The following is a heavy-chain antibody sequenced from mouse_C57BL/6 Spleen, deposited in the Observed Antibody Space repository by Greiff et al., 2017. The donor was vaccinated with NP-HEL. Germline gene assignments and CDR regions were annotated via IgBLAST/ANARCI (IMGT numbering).Heavy chain of an antibody. V-gene: IGHV5-15*01. CDR3: ARDYYGSSYGGAMDY. CDR1: GFTFSDYG. J-gene: IGHJ4*01. Sequence: DVQLVESGGGLVQPGGSLKLSCAASGFTFSDYGMAWVRQAPRKGPEWVAFISNLAYSIYYADTVTGRFTISRENAKNTLYLEMSSLRSEDTAMYYCARDYYGSSYGGAMDYWGQGTSVTVSS. D-gene: IGHD1-1*01. CDR2: ISNLAYSI.